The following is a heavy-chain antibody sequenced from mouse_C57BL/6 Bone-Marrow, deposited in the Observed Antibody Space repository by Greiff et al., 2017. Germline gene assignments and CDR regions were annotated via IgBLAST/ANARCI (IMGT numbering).Heavy chain of an antibody. CDR2: IYPGSGST. Sequence: QVQLQQPGAELVKPGASVKMSCKASGYTFTSYWITWVKQRPGQGLEWIGDIYPGSGSTNYNEKFKSKGTLTVDTSSSTAYMQLSSLTSEDSAVYYCAREDEDYDVSWFAYWGQGTLVTVSA. CDR1: GYTFTSYW. D-gene: IGHD2-4*01. V-gene: IGHV1-55*01. J-gene: IGHJ3*01. CDR3: AREDEDYDVSWFAY.